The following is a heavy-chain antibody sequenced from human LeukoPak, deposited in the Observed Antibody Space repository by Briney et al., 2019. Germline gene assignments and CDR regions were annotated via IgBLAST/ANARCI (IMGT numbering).Heavy chain of an antibody. Sequence: GGSLRLSCAASGFTFSSYWMSWVRQDPGKGLEWVANIKYDGSEIYYVDSVKGRFTISRDNAMTSLFLQMNSLRAEDTAVYYCERRGGYSLFDYWGQGTLVTVSS. V-gene: IGHV3-7*01. CDR2: IKYDGSEI. CDR1: GFTFSSYW. CDR3: ERRGGYSLFDY. D-gene: IGHD2-21*01. J-gene: IGHJ4*02.